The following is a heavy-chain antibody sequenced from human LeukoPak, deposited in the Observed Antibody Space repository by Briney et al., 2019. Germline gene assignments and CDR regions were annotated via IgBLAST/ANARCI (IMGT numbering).Heavy chain of an antibody. CDR1: GYTFTGYY. CDR3: AISRGYSSYDAFDI. V-gene: IGHV1-2*02. D-gene: IGHD5-18*01. Sequence: ASVKVSCKASGYTFTGYYMHWVRQAPGQGLEWMGWINPNSGGTNYAQKLQGRVTMTRDTSISTAYMELSRLRSDDTAVYYCAISRGYSSYDAFDIWGQGTMVTVSS. J-gene: IGHJ3*02. CDR2: INPNSGGT.